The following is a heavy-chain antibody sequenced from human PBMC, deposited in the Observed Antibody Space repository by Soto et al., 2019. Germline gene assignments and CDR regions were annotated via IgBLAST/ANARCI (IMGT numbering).Heavy chain of an antibody. CDR2: IIPILGTA. CDR1: GGTFSSYA. D-gene: IGHD3-3*01. J-gene: IGHJ5*02. CDR3: ARIRYYDFWSGYYMTNWFDP. Sequence: QVQLVQSGAEVKKPGSSVKVSCKASGGTFSSYAISWVRQAPGQGLEWMGGIIPILGTANYAQKFQGRVTITADKSTSTAYMELSSLRSEDTAVYYCARIRYYDFWSGYYMTNWFDPWGQGTLVTVSS. V-gene: IGHV1-69*06.